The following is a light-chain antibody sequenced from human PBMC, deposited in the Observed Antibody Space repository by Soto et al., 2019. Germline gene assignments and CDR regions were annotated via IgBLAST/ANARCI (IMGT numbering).Light chain of an antibody. Sequence: QSVLTQPPSVSAAPGQKVTISCSGSSSNIGNNYVSWYQQLPGTAPKLLIYESNKRPSGIPDRFSGSKSGTSATLGITGLQTGDDADYYCGTWDSSLSDVVFGGGTKLTVL. CDR3: GTWDSSLSDVV. CDR1: SSNIGNNY. CDR2: ESN. J-gene: IGLJ2*01. V-gene: IGLV1-51*02.